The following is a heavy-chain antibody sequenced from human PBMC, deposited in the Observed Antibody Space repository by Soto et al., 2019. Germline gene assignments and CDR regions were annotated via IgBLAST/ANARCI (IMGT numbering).Heavy chain of an antibody. J-gene: IGHJ6*02. CDR1: GFTFSSYE. Sequence: PGGSLRLSCAASGFTFSSYEMNWVRQAPGKGLEWVSYISSSGSTIYYADSVKGRFTISRDNAKNSLYLQMNSLRAEDTAVYYCARGDTAMVTYYYYYYYGMDVWGQGTTVTVSS. CDR3: ARGDTAMVTYYYYYYYGMDV. V-gene: IGHV3-48*03. D-gene: IGHD5-18*01. CDR2: ISSSGSTI.